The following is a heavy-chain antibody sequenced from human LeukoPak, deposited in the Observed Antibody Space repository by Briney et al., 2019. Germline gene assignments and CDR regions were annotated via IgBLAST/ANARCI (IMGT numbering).Heavy chain of an antibody. CDR2: ISGSGSST. J-gene: IGHJ6*02. V-gene: IGHV3-23*01. D-gene: IGHD6-13*01. CDR1: GFTVSSNY. Sequence: GGSLRLSCAASGFTVSSNYMSWVRQAPGKGLEWVSAISGSGSSTYYADSVKGRFTISRDNAKNSLYLQMNSLRAEDTAVYYCARAATQQLAIYYYGMDVWGQGTTVTVSS. CDR3: ARAATQQLAIYYYGMDV.